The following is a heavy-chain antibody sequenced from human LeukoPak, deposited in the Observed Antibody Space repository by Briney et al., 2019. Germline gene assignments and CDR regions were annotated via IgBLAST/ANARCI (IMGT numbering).Heavy chain of an antibody. CDR1: GYTFTNYA. CDR2: INAGNGNT. CDR3: AAVIGAAAGPAY. V-gene: IGHV1-3*01. Sequence: ASVKVSCKASGYTFTNYAMHWVRQAPGQRLEWMGWINAGNGNTKYSQKFQGRVTITRDTSASTAYMELSSLRSEDTAVYYCAAVIGAAAGPAYWGQGTLVTVSS. J-gene: IGHJ4*02. D-gene: IGHD6-13*01.